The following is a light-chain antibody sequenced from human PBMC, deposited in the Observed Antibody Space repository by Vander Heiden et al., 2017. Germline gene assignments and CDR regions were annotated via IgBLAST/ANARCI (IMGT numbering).Light chain of an antibody. Sequence: QSALTQPASVSGSPGQSITISCTGTNRDSGSYNFVSWYQQHPGRAPKLLIYEVTNRPSGVSNRFSGSKSGNTASLTVSGLQAEDEADYYCSSYRDSSTVVFGGGTKLTV. J-gene: IGLJ2*01. CDR2: EVT. CDR3: SSYRDSSTVV. CDR1: NRDSGSYNF. V-gene: IGLV2-14*03.